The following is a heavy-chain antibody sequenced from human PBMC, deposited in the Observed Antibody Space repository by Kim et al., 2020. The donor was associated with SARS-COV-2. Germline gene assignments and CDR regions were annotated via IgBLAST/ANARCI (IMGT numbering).Heavy chain of an antibody. CDR1: GFTFSSYG. D-gene: IGHD4-17*01. CDR3: ASPGGYGGNSTIHYFDY. CDR2: ISYDGSNK. V-gene: IGHV3-30*03. J-gene: IGHJ4*02. Sequence: GGSLRLSCAASGFTFSSYGMHWVRQAPGKGLEWVAVISYDGSNKYYADSVKGRFTISRDNSKNTLYLQMNSLRAEDTAVYYCASPGGYGGNSTIHYFDYWGQGTLVTVSS.